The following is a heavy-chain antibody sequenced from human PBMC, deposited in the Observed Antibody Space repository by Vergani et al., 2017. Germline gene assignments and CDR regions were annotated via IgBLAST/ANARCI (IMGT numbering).Heavy chain of an antibody. D-gene: IGHD2/OR15-2a*01. J-gene: IGHJ4*01. CDR2: ISGQNFRT. Sequence: EVQLLESGGGSAQPGESLGLSCVASGFTFTTHGLNWVRQAPGKGLEWVSGISGQNFRTHYADSVKGRFTISRDDSKNTVYLQINSLRAEDTAFYYCVXEKIGLGSYFFDSWGHGILVTVSS. V-gene: IGHV3-23*01. CDR1: GFTFTTHG. CDR3: VXEKIGLGSYFFDS.